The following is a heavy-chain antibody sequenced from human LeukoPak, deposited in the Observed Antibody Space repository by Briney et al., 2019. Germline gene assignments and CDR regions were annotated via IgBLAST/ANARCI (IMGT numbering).Heavy chain of an antibody. D-gene: IGHD1-14*01. J-gene: IGHJ6*03. V-gene: IGHV4-34*01. Sequence: ETLSLTCAVYGGSFSGYYWSWIRQPPGKGLEWIGEINHSGSTNYNPSLKSRVTISVDTSKNQFSLKLSSVTAADTAVYYCARKGPRAYYYYYMDVWGKGTTVTVSS. CDR3: ARKGPRAYYYYYMDV. CDR1: GGSFSGYY. CDR2: INHSGST.